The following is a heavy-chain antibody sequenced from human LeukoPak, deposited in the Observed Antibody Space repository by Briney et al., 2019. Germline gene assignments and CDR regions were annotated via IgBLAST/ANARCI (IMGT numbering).Heavy chain of an antibody. V-gene: IGHV3-53*01. CDR2: IYSGGST. J-gene: IGHJ6*03. CDR1: GFTVSSNY. Sequence: AGGSLRLSCAASGFTVSSNYMSWVRQAPGKGLEWVSVIYSGGSTYYADSVKGRFTISRDNAKNYLYLQMTSPRVEDTALFYCARVIYGDSLNYMDVWGKGTTVTVSS. CDR3: ARVIYGDSLNYMDV. D-gene: IGHD4-17*01.